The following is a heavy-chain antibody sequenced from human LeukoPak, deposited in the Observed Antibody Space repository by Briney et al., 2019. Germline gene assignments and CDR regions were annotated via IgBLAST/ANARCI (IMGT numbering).Heavy chain of an antibody. Sequence: AGGSLRLSCAASGFTFSSYAMSWVHQAPGKGLEWVSAISGSGGSTYYADSVKGRFTISRDNSKNTLYLQMNSLRAEDTAVYYCARQRITMIVVVKDDAFDIWGQGTMVTVSS. CDR1: GFTFSSYA. D-gene: IGHD3-22*01. V-gene: IGHV3-23*01. J-gene: IGHJ3*02. CDR3: ARQRITMIVVVKDDAFDI. CDR2: ISGSGGST.